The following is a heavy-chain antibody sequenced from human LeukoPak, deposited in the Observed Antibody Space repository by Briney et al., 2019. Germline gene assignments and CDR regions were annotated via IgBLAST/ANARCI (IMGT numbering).Heavy chain of an antibody. CDR2: INPNSGNT. CDR1: GYTFTSYD. V-gene: IGHV1-8*01. CDR3: ARAVAVRRYFDWLLPYYYYYMDV. Sequence: ASVKVSCRASGYTFTSYDINWVRQATGQGLEWMGWINPNSGNTGYAQKFQGRVTMTRNTSISTAYTELSSLRSEDTAVYYCARAVAVRRYFDWLLPYYYYYMDVWGKGTTVTVSS. J-gene: IGHJ6*03. D-gene: IGHD3-9*01.